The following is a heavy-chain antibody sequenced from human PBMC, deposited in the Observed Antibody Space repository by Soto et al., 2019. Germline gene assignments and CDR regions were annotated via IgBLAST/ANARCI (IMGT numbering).Heavy chain of an antibody. D-gene: IGHD3-9*01. Sequence: QSGGSLRLSCAASGFTVSSNYMSWVRQAPGKGLEWVSVIYSGGSTYYADSVKGRFTISRDNSKNTLYLQMNSLRAEDTAVYYCARGTGYDILTLDYWGQGTLVTVSS. CDR2: IYSGGST. V-gene: IGHV3-53*01. CDR1: GFTVSSNY. CDR3: ARGTGYDILTLDY. J-gene: IGHJ4*02.